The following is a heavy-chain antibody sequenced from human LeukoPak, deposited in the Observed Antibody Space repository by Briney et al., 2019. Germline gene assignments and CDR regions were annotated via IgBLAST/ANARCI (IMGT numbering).Heavy chain of an antibody. J-gene: IGHJ4*02. V-gene: IGHV3-48*02. D-gene: IGHD2-2*01. Sequence: GGSLRLSCAASGFTFSSYSMNWVRQAPGKGLEWVSYISSSSSTIYYADSVKGRFTISRDNAKNSLYLQMNSLRDEDTAVYYCARVAEDCSSTSCYAGVDYWGQGTLVTVSS. CDR1: GFTFSSYS. CDR2: ISSSSSTI. CDR3: ARVAEDCSSTSCYAGVDY.